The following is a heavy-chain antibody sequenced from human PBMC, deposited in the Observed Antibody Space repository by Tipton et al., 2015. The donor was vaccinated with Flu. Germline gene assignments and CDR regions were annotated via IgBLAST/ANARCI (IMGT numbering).Heavy chain of an antibody. D-gene: IGHD6-19*01. CDR3: AGSGWYAGDY. CDR1: GDSMRRDYF. CDR2: IHYSGSP. J-gene: IGHJ4*02. V-gene: IGHV4-38-2*02. Sequence: TLSLTCTVSGDSMRRDYFWGWIRQAPGKGLEWIGNIHYSGSPHYNPSLKSRVTISVDTSKSQFSLRVSSVTAAYTAVYYCAGSGWYAGDYWGQGTLVTVSS.